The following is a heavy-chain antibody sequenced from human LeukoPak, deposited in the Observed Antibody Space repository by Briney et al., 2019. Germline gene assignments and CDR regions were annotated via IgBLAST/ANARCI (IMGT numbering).Heavy chain of an antibody. J-gene: IGHJ3*02. Sequence: GGSLRLSCAASGFTFSSYGMNWVRQAPGKGLEWVSFISSSSSYINYADSVKGRFTISRDNAKKSLYLQMNSLRAEDTAVYYCARGSGGAFDIWGQGTMVTVSS. CDR2: ISSSSSYI. D-gene: IGHD3-16*01. CDR1: GFTFSSYG. CDR3: ARGSGGAFDI. V-gene: IGHV3-21*01.